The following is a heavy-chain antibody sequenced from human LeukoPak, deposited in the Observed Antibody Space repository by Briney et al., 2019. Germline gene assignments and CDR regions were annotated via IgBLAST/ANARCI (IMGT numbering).Heavy chain of an antibody. Sequence: PSETLSLTCAVYGGSFSGYYWSWIRQPPGKGLEWIGEINHSGSTNYNPSLKSRVTISVDTSKNQFSLKLSSVTAADTAVYYCARAPRYSYGYRFDYWGRGTLVTVSS. D-gene: IGHD5-18*01. CDR2: INHSGST. CDR1: GGSFSGYY. V-gene: IGHV4-34*01. CDR3: ARAPRYSYGYRFDY. J-gene: IGHJ4*02.